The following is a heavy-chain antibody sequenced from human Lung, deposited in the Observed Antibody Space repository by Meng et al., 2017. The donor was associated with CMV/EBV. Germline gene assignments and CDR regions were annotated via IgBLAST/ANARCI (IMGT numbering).Heavy chain of an antibody. D-gene: IGHD6-13*01. CDR3: ARDFGSSWYPNWFDP. Sequence: QVQSQQSGPELVKPGESLSVTCTASGYSITNYDWNWIRQPAGKGLELIGRISASGNTRYNPSLKRRVTMSVDTSKNQFSLKLSSVTAADTAVYYCARDFGSSWYPNWFDPWGQGTLVTVSS. CDR1: GYSITNYD. CDR2: ISASGNT. J-gene: IGHJ5*02. V-gene: IGHV4-4*07.